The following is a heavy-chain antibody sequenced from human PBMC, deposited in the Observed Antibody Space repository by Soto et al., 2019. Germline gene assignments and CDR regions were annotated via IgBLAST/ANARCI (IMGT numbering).Heavy chain of an antibody. J-gene: IGHJ6*03. V-gene: IGHV1-46*03. CDR3: ARNAYYDFWSGYYAYYHYYMDV. D-gene: IGHD3-3*01. Sequence: ASVKVSCKASGYTFTSYYMHWVRQAPGQGLEWMGIINPSGGSTSYAQKFQGRVTMTRDTSTSTVYMELSSLRSEDTAVYYCARNAYYDFWSGYYAYYHYYMDVWGKGTTVTVSS. CDR2: INPSGGST. CDR1: GYTFTSYY.